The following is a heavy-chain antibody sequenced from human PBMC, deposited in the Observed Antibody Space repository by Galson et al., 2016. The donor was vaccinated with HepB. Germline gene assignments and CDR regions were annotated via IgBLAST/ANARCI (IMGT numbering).Heavy chain of an antibody. D-gene: IGHD2-8*02. CDR1: GDSVSSNSAA. Sequence: CAISGDSVSSNSAAWNWIRQSPSRGLEWLGRTNYRSKWYYDYAVPVKSRITINPDTFKNQFSLHLNSVTTEDTAGYYSARGLGGAYCTGRSLVYWGQGTLFTVSS. V-gene: IGHV6-1*01. CDR2: TNYRSKWYY. CDR3: ARGLGGAYCTGRSLVY. J-gene: IGHJ4*02.